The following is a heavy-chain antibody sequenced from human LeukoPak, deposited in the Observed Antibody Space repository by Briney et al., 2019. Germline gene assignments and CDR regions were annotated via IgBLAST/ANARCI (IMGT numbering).Heavy chain of an antibody. Sequence: PGGSLRLSCAASGFTFSSYSMNWVRQAPGKGLEWVSSISSSSSYIYYADSVKGRFTISRDNAKNSLYLQMNSLRAEDTAVYYCAGEPSDIVVVPAENWFDPWGQGTLVTVSS. CDR2: ISSSSSYI. CDR3: AGEPSDIVVVPAENWFDP. V-gene: IGHV3-21*01. CDR1: GFTFSSYS. J-gene: IGHJ5*02. D-gene: IGHD2-2*01.